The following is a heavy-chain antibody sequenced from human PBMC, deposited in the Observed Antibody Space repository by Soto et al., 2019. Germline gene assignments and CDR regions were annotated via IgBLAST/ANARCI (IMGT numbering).Heavy chain of an antibody. CDR2: INHSGST. V-gene: IGHV4-34*01. CDR3: ARVHIVVVPAAIRYYYYGMDV. Sequence: LSLTCAVYGGSFSGYYWSWIRQPPGKGLEWIGEINHSGSTNYNPSLKSRVTISVDTSKNQFSLKLSSVTAADTAVYYCARVHIVVVPAAIRYYYYGMDVWGQGTTVTVSS. D-gene: IGHD2-2*02. CDR1: GGSFSGYY. J-gene: IGHJ6*02.